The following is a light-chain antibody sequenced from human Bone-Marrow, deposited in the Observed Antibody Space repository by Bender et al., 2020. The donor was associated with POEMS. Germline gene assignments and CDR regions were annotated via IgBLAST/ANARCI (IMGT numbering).Light chain of an antibody. CDR2: DVR. V-gene: IGLV2-14*03. CDR3: SSYTSSSTLV. J-gene: IGLJ3*02. Sequence: QSALTQPASVSGSPGQSITISCVGTNNDIGLYDYVSWYQHHPGKAPKLIISDVRKRPSGISDRFSGSKSGNTASLTISGLQAEEEASYFCSSYTSSSTLVFGGGTKLTVL. CDR1: NNDIGLYDY.